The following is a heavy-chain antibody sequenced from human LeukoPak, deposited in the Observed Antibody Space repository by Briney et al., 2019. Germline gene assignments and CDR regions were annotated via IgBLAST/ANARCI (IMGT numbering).Heavy chain of an antibody. CDR2: ISSSSSTI. V-gene: IGHV3-48*01. CDR1: GFTFSSYS. D-gene: IGHD1-26*01. Sequence: GGSLRLSCAASGFTFSSYSMNWVRQAPGKGLEWVSYISSSSSTIYYADSVKGRFTISRDNAKNSLYLQMNSLRAEDTAVYYCAREGGVVAFDIWGQGTMVTVSS. J-gene: IGHJ3*02. CDR3: AREGGVVAFDI.